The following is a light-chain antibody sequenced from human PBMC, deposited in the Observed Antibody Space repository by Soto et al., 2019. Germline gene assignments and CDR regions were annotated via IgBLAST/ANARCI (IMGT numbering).Light chain of an antibody. Sequence: AIQLTQSPSSLSASVGDRVTITCRASQGISSALAWYQQKPGKAPKLLIYDASSLESGVPSRFSGSGSGTDFTLTISSLQPEDFATYYCQQFNSYSSLTFGGGTKVDIK. CDR2: DAS. CDR3: QQFNSYSSLT. V-gene: IGKV1-13*02. J-gene: IGKJ4*01. CDR1: QGISSA.